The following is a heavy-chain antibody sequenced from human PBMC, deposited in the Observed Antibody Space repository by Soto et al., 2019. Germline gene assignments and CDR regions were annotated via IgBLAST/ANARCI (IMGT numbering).Heavy chain of an antibody. Sequence: ASETLSLTCTVSGGSISSYYWSWIRQPPGKGLEWIGYIYYSGSTNYNPSLKSRVTISVDTSKNQFSLKLSSVTAADTAVYYCARTLDYFDYWGQGTLVTVSS. J-gene: IGHJ4*02. CDR2: IYYSGST. CDR1: GGSISSYY. V-gene: IGHV4-59*01. CDR3: ARTLDYFDY.